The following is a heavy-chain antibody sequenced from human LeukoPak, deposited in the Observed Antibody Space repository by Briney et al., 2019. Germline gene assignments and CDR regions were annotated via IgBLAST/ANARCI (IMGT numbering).Heavy chain of an antibody. J-gene: IGHJ4*02. CDR2: IIPIFGTA. CDR3: ARNSGGIAARQSYYFDY. V-gene: IGHV1-69*05. D-gene: IGHD6-6*01. CDR1: GGTFSSYA. Sequence: SVKVSCKASGGTFSSYAISWVRQAPGQGLEWMGGIIPIFGTANYAQKFQGRVTITTDESTSTAYMELSSLRSEDTAVYYCARNSGGIAARQSYYFDYWGQGTLVTVSS.